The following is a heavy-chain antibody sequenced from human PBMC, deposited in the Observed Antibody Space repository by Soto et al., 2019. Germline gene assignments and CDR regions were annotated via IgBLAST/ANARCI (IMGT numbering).Heavy chain of an antibody. D-gene: IGHD3-10*01. CDR2: ISSTSSTI. Sequence: GGSLRLSCAASDSAFGDYYMTWIRQAPGKGLEWVSYISSTSSTIYYADSVQGRFTISRDNAKNSLYLQMNSLRGEDTAVYYCATPRGRGYGMDVWGQGTTVTVSS. J-gene: IGHJ6*02. V-gene: IGHV3-11*01. CDR3: ATPRGRGYGMDV. CDR1: DSAFGDYY.